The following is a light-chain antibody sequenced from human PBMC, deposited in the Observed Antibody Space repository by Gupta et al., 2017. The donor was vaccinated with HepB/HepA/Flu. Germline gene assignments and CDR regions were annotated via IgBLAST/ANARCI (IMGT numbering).Light chain of an antibody. Sequence: DIQMTQSPSSLSASIGDRVTITCRASQSIINYLNWYQQRPGKAPNLLIYAASSVQSGVPSRFSGSGSGTDFTLTISSLQPEDFATYYCQQSYTAPLTFVGGTKVEIK. J-gene: IGKJ4*01. V-gene: IGKV1-39*01. CDR3: QQSYTAPLT. CDR1: QSIINY. CDR2: AAS.